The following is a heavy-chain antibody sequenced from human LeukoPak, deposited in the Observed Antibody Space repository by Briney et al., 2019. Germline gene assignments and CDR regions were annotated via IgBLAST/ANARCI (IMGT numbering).Heavy chain of an antibody. CDR1: GFTFDDYA. V-gene: IGHV3-9*01. J-gene: IGHJ4*02. CDR2: ISWNSGSI. Sequence: GRSLRLSCAASGFTFDDYAMHWVRQAPGKGLEWVSGISWNSGSIGYADSVKGRFTISRDNAKNSPYLQMNSLRAEDTALYYCAKDTSLLWFGELGHWGQGTLVTVSS. D-gene: IGHD3-10*01. CDR3: AKDTSLLWFGELGH.